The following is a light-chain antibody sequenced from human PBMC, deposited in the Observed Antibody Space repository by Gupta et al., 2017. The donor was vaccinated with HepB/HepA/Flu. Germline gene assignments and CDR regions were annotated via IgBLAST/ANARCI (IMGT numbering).Light chain of an antibody. CDR3: HHEYDYPPT. CDR1: RDISNY. V-gene: IGKV1-16*01. J-gene: IGKJ4*01. CDR2: DSS. Sequence: DIQMTQSPSSLSASVGDTVTITRRASRDISNYLAWFQQKPGKAPKSLIYDSSRFVSAVPSTFSGSGSGTDFTLSIISMLPQDFTTSYCHHEYDYPPTFGGGTKVEIK.